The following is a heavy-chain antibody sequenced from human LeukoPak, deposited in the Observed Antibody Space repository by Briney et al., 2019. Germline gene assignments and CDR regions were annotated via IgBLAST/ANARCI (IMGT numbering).Heavy chain of an antibody. D-gene: IGHD5-12*01. J-gene: IGHJ4*02. CDR2: IYCSGST. Sequence: KTSQTLSLTCTVSGGSISSGDYYWSWIRQPPGKGLEWIGYIYCSGSTYYNPSLKSRVTISVDTSKNQFSLKLSSVTAADTAVYYCGTSLRGYSGYDLDYWGQGTLVTVSS. CDR3: GTSLRGYSGYDLDY. V-gene: IGHV4-30-4*01. CDR1: GGSISSGDYY.